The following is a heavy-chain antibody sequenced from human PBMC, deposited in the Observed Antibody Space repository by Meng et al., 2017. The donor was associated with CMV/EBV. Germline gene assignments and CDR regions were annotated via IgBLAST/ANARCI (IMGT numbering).Heavy chain of an antibody. CDR2: MNPNSGNT. D-gene: IGHD3-3*01. V-gene: IGHV1-8*02. Sequence: ASVKVSCKASGYTFTSYDINWVRQATGQGLEWMGWMNPNSGNTGYAQKFQGRVTMTRDTSISTAYMELSRLRSDDTAVYYCARSRITIFGVVTHLDYWGQGTLVTVSS. CDR3: ARSRITIFGVVTHLDY. CDR1: GYTFTSYD. J-gene: IGHJ4*02.